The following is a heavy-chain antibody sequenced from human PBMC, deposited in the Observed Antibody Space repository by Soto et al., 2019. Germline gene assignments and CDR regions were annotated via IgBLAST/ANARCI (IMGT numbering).Heavy chain of an antibody. D-gene: IGHD6-19*01. CDR3: AKERSSGWSFDY. CDR1: GFTFSTYA. Sequence: EVQLLESGGGLVQPGGSLRLSCAASGFTFSTYAMNWVRQAPGKGLEWVSGISGSGDSTYYADSVKGRFTVSRDNSKNTLSLQMNRLRGEDTAVFYCAKERSSGWSFDYWGQGTLVTVSP. CDR2: ISGSGDST. V-gene: IGHV3-23*01. J-gene: IGHJ4*02.